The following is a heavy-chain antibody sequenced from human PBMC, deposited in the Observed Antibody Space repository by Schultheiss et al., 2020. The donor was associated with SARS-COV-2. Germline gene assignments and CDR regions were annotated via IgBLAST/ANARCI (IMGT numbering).Heavy chain of an antibody. D-gene: IGHD3-10*01. CDR2: TSSSGSSK. J-gene: IGHJ6*02. V-gene: IGHV3-11*04. Sequence: GGSLRLSCAASGFTFSDYYMSWIRQTPGKGLEWVSYTSSSGSSKYYADSVKGRFTISRDNSKNTLYLQMNSLRAEDTAVYYCARDGAGFGLDVWGQGTTVTVSS. CDR1: GFTFSDYY. CDR3: ARDGAGFGLDV.